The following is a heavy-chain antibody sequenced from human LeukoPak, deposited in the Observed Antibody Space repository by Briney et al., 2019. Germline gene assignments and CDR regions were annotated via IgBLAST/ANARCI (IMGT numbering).Heavy chain of an antibody. J-gene: IGHJ4*02. CDR2: ISWDGSRT. CDR1: GFTFDDYA. D-gene: IGHD3-16*01. CDR3: AKGGPGGRSHPPAELDN. Sequence: GGSVRLSCAASGFTFDDYAMHWVRQTPEKGLEGVSLISWDGSRTYYVDSVKGRFTISRDNSKNSLYLQMNSLRAEDTALYYCAKGGPGGRSHPPAELDNWGQGTLVTVSS. V-gene: IGHV3-43D*04.